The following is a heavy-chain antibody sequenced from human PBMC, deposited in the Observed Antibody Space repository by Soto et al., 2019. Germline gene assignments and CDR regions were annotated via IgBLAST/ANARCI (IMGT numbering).Heavy chain of an antibody. Sequence: LRLSCAASGFTFSSYGMHWVRQAPGKGLEWVAVISYDGSNKYYADSVKGRFTISRDNSKAILYLQMNSLRAEDTAVYYCAAWAEGATEVHWGQGTLVTVSS. V-gene: IGHV3-30*03. J-gene: IGHJ4*02. CDR1: GFTFSSYG. D-gene: IGHD2-15*01. CDR3: AAWAEGATEVH. CDR2: ISYDGSNK.